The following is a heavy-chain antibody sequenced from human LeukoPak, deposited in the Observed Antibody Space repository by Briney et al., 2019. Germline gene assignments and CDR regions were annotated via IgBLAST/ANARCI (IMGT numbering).Heavy chain of an antibody. D-gene: IGHD2-15*01. Sequence: ASETLSLTCTVSGGSISGYYWNWIRQPPGKGLEWLGYIHSSGNTRYNPSLRSRVTMSVDTSMNQFSLKLDSVTAADTAVYYCGRAGRYCRGGSCYGENWFDPWGQGTLVTVSS. J-gene: IGHJ5*02. CDR1: GGSISGYY. CDR2: IHSSGNT. V-gene: IGHV4-59*01. CDR3: GRAGRYCRGGSCYGENWFDP.